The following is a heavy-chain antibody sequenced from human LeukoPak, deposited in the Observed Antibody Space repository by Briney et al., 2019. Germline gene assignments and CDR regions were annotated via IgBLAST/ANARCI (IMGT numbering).Heavy chain of an antibody. CDR2: IGSTASRT. J-gene: IGHJ4*02. V-gene: IGHV3-23*01. CDR3: AKRGGYCSSGTCYGGFDY. CDR1: GFTFSSFA. Sequence: PGASLRLSCAASGFTFSSFAMRWVRQAPGKGLEWVSAIGSTASRTYYADSVKGRFTISRDNSKNTLYLQMNSLRAEDTAVYSCAKRGGYCSSGTCYGGFDYWGQGTLVTVSS. D-gene: IGHD2-15*01.